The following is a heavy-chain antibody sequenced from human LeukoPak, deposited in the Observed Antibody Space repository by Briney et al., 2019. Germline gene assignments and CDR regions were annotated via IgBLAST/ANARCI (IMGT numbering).Heavy chain of an antibody. V-gene: IGHV3-15*01. CDR3: TTGRYFDWLLCNY. J-gene: IGHJ4*02. Sequence: GGSLRLSCAASGFTFSNAWMNWVRQAPGKGLEWVGRIKTKADGGTTDYAAPVKCRFTISRDDSKNTLFLQMNSLRTEDTAVYYCTTGRYFDWLLCNYWGQGTLVTVSS. CDR1: GFTFSNAW. CDR2: IKTKADGGTT. D-gene: IGHD3-9*01.